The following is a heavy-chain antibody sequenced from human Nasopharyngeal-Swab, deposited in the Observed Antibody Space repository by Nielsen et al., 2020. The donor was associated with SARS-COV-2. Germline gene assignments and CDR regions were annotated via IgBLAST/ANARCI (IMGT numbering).Heavy chain of an antibody. J-gene: IGHJ3*02. Sequence: ASVKVSCKASGGTFSSYAISRVRQAPGQGLEWMGWINTNTGNPTYAQGFTGRFVFSLDTSVSTAYLQISSLKAEDTAVYYCARDRFSYYYDSSGYFDAFDIWGQGTMVTVSS. CDR1: GGTFSSYA. D-gene: IGHD3-22*01. CDR3: ARDRFSYYYDSSGYFDAFDI. V-gene: IGHV7-4-1*02. CDR2: INTNTGNP.